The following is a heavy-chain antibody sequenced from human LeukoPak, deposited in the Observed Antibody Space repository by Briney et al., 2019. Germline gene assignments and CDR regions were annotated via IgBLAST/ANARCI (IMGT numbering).Heavy chain of an antibody. CDR1: GGSMRSYY. D-gene: IGHD1-14*01. Sequence: SETLSLTCTVSGGSMRSYYWSWIRQPPGKGLEWIGHIYYSGSIKYNPFLKSRLTISLATSKNQFSLKLSSVTAADTAVYYCARGVTTDAFDIWGQGTMVTVSS. V-gene: IGHV4-59*01. CDR3: ARGVTTDAFDI. J-gene: IGHJ3*02. CDR2: IYYSGSI.